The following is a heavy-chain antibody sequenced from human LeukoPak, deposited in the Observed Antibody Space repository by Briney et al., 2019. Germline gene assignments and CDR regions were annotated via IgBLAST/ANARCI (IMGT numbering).Heavy chain of an antibody. CDR2: IYYSGST. D-gene: IGHD6-13*01. Sequence: SETLSLTCTVSGGSINNSYWTWIRQPPGKGLEWIGHIYYSGSTNYSPSLKSRVTISVDTSKNQFSLKLSSVTAADTAVYYCARALAAAGTHFDYWGQGTLVTVSS. CDR1: GGSINNSY. V-gene: IGHV4-59*01. J-gene: IGHJ4*02. CDR3: ARALAAAGTHFDY.